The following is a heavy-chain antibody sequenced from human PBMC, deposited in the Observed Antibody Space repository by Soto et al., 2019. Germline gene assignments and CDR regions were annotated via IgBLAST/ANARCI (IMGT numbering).Heavy chain of an antibody. J-gene: IGHJ6*02. CDR2: IIPIFGTA. CDR3: AVTSYCSGGSCYPYYYGMDV. CDR1: GCTFSSYA. Sequence: ASVKVSCKASGCTFSSYAISWVRQAPGQGLEWMGGIIPIFGTANYAQKFQGRVTITADKSTSTAYMELSSLRSEDTAVYYCAVTSYCSGGSCYPYYYGMDVWGQGTTVTVS. D-gene: IGHD2-15*01. V-gene: IGHV1-69*06.